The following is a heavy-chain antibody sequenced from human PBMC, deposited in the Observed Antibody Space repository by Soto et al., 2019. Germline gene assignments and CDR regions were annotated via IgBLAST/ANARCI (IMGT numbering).Heavy chain of an antibody. V-gene: IGHV4-34*01. J-gene: IGHJ4*02. D-gene: IGHD6-6*01. Sequence: RSLTCAVYGGSFSGYYWSWIRQPPGKGLEWIGEINHSGSTHYNPSLKSRVTISVDTSKNQFSLKLSSVTAADTAVYYCLYSTSSGGDFFDYWGQGTLVTVSS. CDR1: GGSFSGYY. CDR3: LYSTSSGGDFFDY. CDR2: INHSGST.